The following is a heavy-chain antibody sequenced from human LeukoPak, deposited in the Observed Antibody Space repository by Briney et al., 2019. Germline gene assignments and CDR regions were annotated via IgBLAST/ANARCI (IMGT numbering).Heavy chain of an antibody. CDR2: ISGSGGST. D-gene: IGHD3-22*01. CDR3: AKSMHYYDSSGSY. V-gene: IGHV3-23*01. J-gene: IGHJ4*02. CDR1: GFTFSSYA. Sequence: GGSLRLSCAASGFTFSSYAMSWVRQAPGKGLEWVSAISGSGGSTYYADSVKGRFTISRDNSKNTLYLQMSSLRAEDTAVYYCAKSMHYYDSSGSYWGQGTLVTVSS.